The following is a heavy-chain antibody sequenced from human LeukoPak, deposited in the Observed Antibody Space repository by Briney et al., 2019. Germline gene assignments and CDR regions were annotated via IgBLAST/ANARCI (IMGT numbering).Heavy chain of an antibody. Sequence: GASVKVSRKASGYTFTSYYMHWVRQAPGQGLEWMGIINPSGGSTSYAQKFQGRVTMTRDTSTSTVYMELSSLRSEDTAVYYCARDWGRGMVRGATPSLYFDYWGQGTLVTVSS. V-gene: IGHV1-46*01. CDR1: GYTFTSYY. CDR3: ARDWGRGMVRGATPSLYFDY. J-gene: IGHJ4*02. CDR2: INPSGGST. D-gene: IGHD3-10*01.